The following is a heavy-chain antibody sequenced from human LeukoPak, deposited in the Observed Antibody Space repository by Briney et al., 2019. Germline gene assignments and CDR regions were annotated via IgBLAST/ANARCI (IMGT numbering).Heavy chain of an antibody. J-gene: IGHJ3*02. CDR1: GGSISSSNW. CDR3: ARAVYSRGAFDI. CDR2: IYHSGST. V-gene: IGHV4-4*02. D-gene: IGHD6-13*01. Sequence: SETLSLACAVSGGSISSSNWWSWVRQPPGKGLEWIGEIYHSGSTNYNPSLKSRVTISVDKSKNQFSLKLSSVTAADTAVYYCARAVYSRGAFDIWGQGTMVTVSS.